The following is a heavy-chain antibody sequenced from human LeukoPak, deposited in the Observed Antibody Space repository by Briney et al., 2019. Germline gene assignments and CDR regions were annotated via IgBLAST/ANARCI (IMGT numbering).Heavy chain of an antibody. CDR1: GYSISSGYY. V-gene: IGHV4-38-2*02. J-gene: IGHJ4*02. D-gene: IGHD3-22*01. Sequence: SETLSLTCTVSGYSISSGYYWGWIRQPPGKGLEWIGSIYHSGSTYYNPSLKSRVTISVDTSKNQFSLKLSSVTAADTAVYYCARDRGSGYYYSLEPIDYWGQGTLVTVSS. CDR3: ARDRGSGYYYSLEPIDY. CDR2: IYHSGST.